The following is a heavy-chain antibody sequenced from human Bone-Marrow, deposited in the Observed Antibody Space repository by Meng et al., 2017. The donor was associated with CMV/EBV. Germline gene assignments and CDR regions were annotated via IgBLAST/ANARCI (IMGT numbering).Heavy chain of an antibody. D-gene: IGHD6-19*01. CDR2: ISYDGSNK. V-gene: IGHV3-30*18. J-gene: IGHJ6*02. CDR1: YG. CDR3: AKVTTGDSSGWPYYYYYYGMDV. Sequence: YGMHWVRQAPGKGLEWVAVISYDGSNKYYADSVKGRFTISRDNSKNTLYLQMNSLRAEDTAVYYCAKVTTGDSSGWPYYYYYYGMDVWGQGTTVTVSS.